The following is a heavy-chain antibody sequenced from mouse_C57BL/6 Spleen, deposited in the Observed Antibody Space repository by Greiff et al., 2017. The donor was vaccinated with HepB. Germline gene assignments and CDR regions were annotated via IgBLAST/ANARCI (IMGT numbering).Heavy chain of an antibody. J-gene: IGHJ1*03. D-gene: IGHD2-1*01. CDR1: GYAFSSSW. V-gene: IGHV1-82*01. CDR2: IYPGDGDT. CDR3: ARSRPLYGNYGYWYFDV. Sequence: VQLQQSGPELVKPGASVKISCKASGYAFSSSWMNWVKQRPGKGLEWIGRIYPGDGDTNYNGKFKGKATLTADKSSSTAYRQLSSLTSEDSAVYFCARSRPLYGNYGYWYFDVWGTGTTVTVSS.